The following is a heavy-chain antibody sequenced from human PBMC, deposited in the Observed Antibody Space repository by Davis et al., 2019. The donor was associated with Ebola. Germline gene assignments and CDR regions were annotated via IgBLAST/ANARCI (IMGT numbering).Heavy chain of an antibody. CDR2: ISSSSSYI. CDR1: GFTFSSYS. V-gene: IGHV3-21*01. CDR3: ARGMGASSYGMDV. D-gene: IGHD1-26*01. Sequence: GESLKISCAASGFTFSSYSMNWVRQAPGKGLEWVSSISSSSSYIYYADSVKGRFTISRDNAKNSLYLQMNSLRAEDTAVYYCARGMGASSYGMDVWGQGTTVTVSS. J-gene: IGHJ6*02.